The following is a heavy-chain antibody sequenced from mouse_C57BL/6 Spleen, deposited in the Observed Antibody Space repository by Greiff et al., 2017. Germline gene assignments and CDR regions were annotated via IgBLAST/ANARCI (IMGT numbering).Heavy chain of an antibody. Sequence: QVQLQQPGAELVKPGASVKMSCKASGYTFTGYWITWVKQRPGQGLEWIGDIYPGSGSTNYNEKFKSKATLTVDTSSSTAYMQLSSLTSEDSAVYYCARSRDQGAWFAYWGQGTLVTVSA. CDR3: ARSRDQGAWFAY. J-gene: IGHJ3*01. CDR2: IYPGSGST. CDR1: GYTFTGYW. V-gene: IGHV1-55*01.